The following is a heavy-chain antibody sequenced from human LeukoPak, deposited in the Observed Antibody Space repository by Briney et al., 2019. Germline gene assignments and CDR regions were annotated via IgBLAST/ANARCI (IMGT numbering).Heavy chain of an antibody. CDR2: IYHSGST. V-gene: IGHV4-30-2*01. CDR3: ARWAAGSCYSCGMDV. Sequence: PSQTLSLTCAVSGGSISSGGYSWSWIRQPPGKGLEWIGYIYHSGSTYYNPSLKSRVTISVDRSKNQFSLKLSSVTAADTAVYYCARWAAGSCYSCGMDVWGQGTTVTVSS. J-gene: IGHJ6*02. D-gene: IGHD2-15*01. CDR1: GGSISSGGYS.